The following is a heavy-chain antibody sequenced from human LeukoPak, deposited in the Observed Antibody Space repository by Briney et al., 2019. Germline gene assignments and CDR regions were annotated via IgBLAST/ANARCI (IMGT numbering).Heavy chain of an antibody. CDR2: IYYSGST. J-gene: IGHJ4*02. V-gene: IGHV4-39*01. Sequence: PSETLSLTCTVSGGSISSSSYYWGWIRQPPGKGLEWIGSIYYSGSTYYNPSLKSRVTISVDTSKNQFSLKLSSVTAADTAVYYCARAGYSSGWYYFDYWGQGTLVTVSP. D-gene: IGHD6-19*01. CDR3: ARAGYSSGWYYFDY. CDR1: GGSISSSSYY.